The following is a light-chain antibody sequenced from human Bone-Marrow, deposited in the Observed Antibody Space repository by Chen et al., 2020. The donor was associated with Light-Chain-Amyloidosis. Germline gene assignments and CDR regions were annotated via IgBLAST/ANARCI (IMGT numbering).Light chain of an antibody. J-gene: IGKJ1*01. CDR3: RQASTYPPWT. CDR2: ATS. V-gene: IGKV1-12*01. CDR1: QDVASG. Sequence: DIQMTQSPSSVSASIGDRVTITCRASQDVASGVAWYQQKPGRAPKLLMYATSVLQSGFSLRFSGSGSGTDFSLTITSLQPEDLAVYYCRQASTYPPWTFGQGTKVEIK.